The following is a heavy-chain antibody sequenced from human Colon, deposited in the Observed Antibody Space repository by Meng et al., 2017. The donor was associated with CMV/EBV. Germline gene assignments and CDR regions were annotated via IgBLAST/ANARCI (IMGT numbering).Heavy chain of an antibody. J-gene: IGHJ4*02. D-gene: IGHD3-9*01. CDR1: GGSFSAYY. CDR3: ARGRVRYHY. V-gene: IGHV4-34*01. Sequence: SETLSLTCAVYGGSFSAYYWTWISQSPGKGLEWIGEISHSGSTNYNPSLKSRVSISVDTSKNQFSLKLSSVTAADTAVYYCARGRVRYHYWGQGTLVTVSS. CDR2: ISHSGST.